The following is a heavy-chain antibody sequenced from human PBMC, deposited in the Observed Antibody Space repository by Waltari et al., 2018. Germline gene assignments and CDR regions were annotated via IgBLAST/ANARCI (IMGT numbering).Heavy chain of an antibody. Sequence: EVQLVESGGGLVQPGGSLRLSCPASGFTFRSYEMNWVRQAPGKGLEWVSYISVSGTTIYYADSVKGRFTISRDNAKNSLYLQMNSLRAEDTAVYYCAKESGSSWSPLDYWGQGTLVTVSS. J-gene: IGHJ4*02. CDR2: ISVSGTTI. D-gene: IGHD6-13*01. CDR1: GFTFRSYE. CDR3: AKESGSSWSPLDY. V-gene: IGHV3-48*03.